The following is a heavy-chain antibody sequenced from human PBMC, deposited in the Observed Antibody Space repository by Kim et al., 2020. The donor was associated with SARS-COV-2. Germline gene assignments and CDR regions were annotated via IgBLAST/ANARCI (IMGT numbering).Heavy chain of an antibody. D-gene: IGHD6-19*01. V-gene: IGHV3-33*01. CDR1: GFTFSSYG. CDR2: IWYDGSNK. Sequence: GGSLRLSCAASGFTFSSYGMHWVRQAPGKGLEWVAVIWYDGSNKYYADSVKGRFTISRDNSKNTLYLQMNSLRAEDTAVYYCARDQSIAVAALIDYWGQGTLVTVSS. J-gene: IGHJ4*02. CDR3: ARDQSIAVAALIDY.